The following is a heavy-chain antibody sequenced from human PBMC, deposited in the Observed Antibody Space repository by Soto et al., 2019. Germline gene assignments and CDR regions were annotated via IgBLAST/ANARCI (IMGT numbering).Heavy chain of an antibody. J-gene: IGHJ4*02. V-gene: IGHV1-69*12. CDR2: IIPIFGTA. Sequence: QVQLVQSGAEVKKPGSSVKVSCKASGGTFSSYAISWVRQAPGQGLEWMGGIIPIFGTANYAQKFHGRVTITADESPGTGYMELRSLRSEDTAVYYCARESRYCSGGSCYFLPGIDYWGQGTLVTVSS. D-gene: IGHD2-15*01. CDR3: ARESRYCSGGSCYFLPGIDY. CDR1: GGTFSSYA.